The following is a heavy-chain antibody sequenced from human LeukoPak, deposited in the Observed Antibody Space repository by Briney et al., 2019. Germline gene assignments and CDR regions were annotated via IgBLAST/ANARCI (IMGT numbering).Heavy chain of an antibody. J-gene: IGHJ4*02. CDR2: INAGNGNT. CDR3: ARGSGSYDY. CDR1: GYIFTSYA. D-gene: IGHD1-26*01. Sequence: GASVTVSCTASGYIFTSYAMHWVRQAPGQRLEWMGWINAGNGNTKYSQKFQGRVTITRDTSASTAHMELSSLRSEDTAVYYCARGSGSYDYWGQGTLVTVSS. V-gene: IGHV1-3*01.